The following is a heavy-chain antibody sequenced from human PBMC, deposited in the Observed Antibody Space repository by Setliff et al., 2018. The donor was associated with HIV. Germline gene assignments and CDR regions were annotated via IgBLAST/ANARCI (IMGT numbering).Heavy chain of an antibody. Sequence: GASVKVSCKASGYTFTAYYIHWVRQAPGHGLQLMGRIEPSSGGTNYIQKFQGRVTMTRDTSISTAYMDLSRLRSDDTAVYYCARRVPPIPSGDLDYWGQGTLVTVSS. D-gene: IGHD4-17*01. CDR2: IEPSSGGT. V-gene: IGHV1-2*06. CDR3: ARRVPPIPSGDLDY. J-gene: IGHJ4*02. CDR1: GYTFTAYY.